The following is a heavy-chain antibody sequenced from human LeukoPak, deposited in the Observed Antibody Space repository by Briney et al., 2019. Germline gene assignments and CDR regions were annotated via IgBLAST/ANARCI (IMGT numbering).Heavy chain of an antibody. V-gene: IGHV3-21*01. CDR3: ARDFLGMDV. CDR1: GFTFSSYS. J-gene: IGHJ6*02. CDR2: ISGSSSYI. Sequence: GGSLRLSCAVSGFTFSSYSMNWVRQAPGKGLEWVSSISGSSSYIYYADSVKGRFTISRDNAKTSLYLQMNSLRVEDTAVYYCARDFLGMDVWGQGTTVTVSS.